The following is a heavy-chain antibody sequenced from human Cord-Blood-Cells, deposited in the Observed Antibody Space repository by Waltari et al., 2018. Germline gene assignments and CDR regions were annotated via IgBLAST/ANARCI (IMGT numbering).Heavy chain of an antibody. CDR3: ATDCSGGSCYDAFDI. CDR1: GYTLTELS. D-gene: IGHD2-15*01. Sequence: QVQLVQSGAAVKKPGASVKVSCKVSGYTLTELSMHWVRQAPGKGLEWMGGFEPEDCETIYAQEFQGRVTMTEDTSTDTAYMELSSLRSEDTAVYYCATDCSGGSCYDAFDIWGQGTMVTVSS. V-gene: IGHV1-24*01. CDR2: FEPEDCET. J-gene: IGHJ3*02.